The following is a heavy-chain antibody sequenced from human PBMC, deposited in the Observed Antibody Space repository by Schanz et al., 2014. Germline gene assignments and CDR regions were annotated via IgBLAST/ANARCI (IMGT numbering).Heavy chain of an antibody. CDR1: GYTLTGFG. Sequence: QVQLVQSGAEVKKPGASVKVSCKASGYTLTGFGVSWVRQAPGQGLEWMGWINPDSGGTNYAQKFQGRVTMTRDTSISTAYMELSGLTSDDTAVYYCVRELSGGTFDYWGQGALVTVSS. J-gene: IGHJ4*02. CDR3: VRELSGGTFDY. CDR2: INPDSGGT. V-gene: IGHV1-2*02. D-gene: IGHD1-1*01.